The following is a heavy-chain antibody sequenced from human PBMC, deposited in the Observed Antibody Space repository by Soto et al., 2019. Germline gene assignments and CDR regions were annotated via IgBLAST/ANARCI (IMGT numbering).Heavy chain of an antibody. J-gene: IGHJ4*02. CDR2: ISYDGSNK. CDR1: GFTFSSYG. V-gene: IGHV3-30*18. Sequence: GSLRLSCAASGFTFSSYGMHWVRQAPGKGLEWVAVISYDGSNKYYADSVRGRFTTSRDNSKNTLYLQMNSLRAEDTAVDYCAKGDYGGNSFNYWGQGT. CDR3: AKGDYGGNSFNY. D-gene: IGHD4-17*01.